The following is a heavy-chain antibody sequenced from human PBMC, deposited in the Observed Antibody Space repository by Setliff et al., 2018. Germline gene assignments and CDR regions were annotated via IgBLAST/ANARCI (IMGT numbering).Heavy chain of an antibody. CDR2: IYPADSDP. Sequence: GESLKISCKGSGYSFTTYWIGWVRQMPGKGLELMGIIYPADSDPRYSQSFQGQVTISVDKSISTVYLHWSSLKASDTAMYYCARSPLDDAFDIWGQGTMVTVSS. V-gene: IGHV5-51*01. CDR3: ARSPLDDAFDI. CDR1: GYSFTTYW. J-gene: IGHJ3*02.